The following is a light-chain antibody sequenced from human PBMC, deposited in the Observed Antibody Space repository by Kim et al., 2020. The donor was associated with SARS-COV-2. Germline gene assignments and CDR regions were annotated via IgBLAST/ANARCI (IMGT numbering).Light chain of an antibody. CDR1: QHNSNY. J-gene: IGKJ4*01. CDR2: AAS. CDR3: QTYKTAASL. Sequence: DIQMTQSPSSLSASVGDRVTITCRASQHNSNYLAWYQQKAGKVPKLLIYAASTLQSGVPSRFSGGGSGTHFTLSISNLQPEDVATYYCQTYKTAASLFGGGTKLEI. V-gene: IGKV1-27*01.